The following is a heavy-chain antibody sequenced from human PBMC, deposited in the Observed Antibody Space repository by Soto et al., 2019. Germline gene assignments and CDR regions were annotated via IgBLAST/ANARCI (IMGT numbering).Heavy chain of an antibody. V-gene: IGHV4-61*01. CDR1: GGSVSDKTYY. Sequence: ETLSLTCSVSGGSVSDKTYYWSWIRQPPGKRLEWIGYVYYSGTTSYNPSLKSRVTISVDLSKNQFSLRLSSVTTADTALYYCARTTAVPNSLRSRYFFDYWGQGTLVTVSS. D-gene: IGHD4-17*01. J-gene: IGHJ4*02. CDR3: ARTTAVPNSLRSRYFFDY. CDR2: VYYSGTT.